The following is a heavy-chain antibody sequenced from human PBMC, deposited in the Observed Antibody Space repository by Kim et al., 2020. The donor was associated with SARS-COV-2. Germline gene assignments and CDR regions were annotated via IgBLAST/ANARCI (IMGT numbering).Heavy chain of an antibody. V-gene: IGHV4-59*01. CDR2: IYYSGST. CDR3: ARGGEIHGYNLWWFDP. D-gene: IGHD5-12*01. J-gene: IGHJ5*02. Sequence: SETLSLTCTVSGGSISSYYWSWIRQPPGKGLEWIGYIYYSGSTNYNPSLKSRVTISVDTSKNQFSLKLSSVTAADTAVYYCARGGEIHGYNLWWFDPWGQGTLVTVSS. CDR1: GGSISSYY.